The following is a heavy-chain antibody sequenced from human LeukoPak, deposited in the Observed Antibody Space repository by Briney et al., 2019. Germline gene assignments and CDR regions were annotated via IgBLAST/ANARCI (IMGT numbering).Heavy chain of an antibody. D-gene: IGHD3-16*01. CDR1: GFTFSSYS. CDR3: ARVGAVGGVFRAFDI. J-gene: IGHJ3*02. CDR2: ISSSSSYI. Sequence: PGGSLRLSCAASGFTFSSYSMNWVRQAPGKGLEWVSSISSSSSYIYYADSVKGRFTISRDNAKNTLYLQMNSLRAEDTAVYYCARVGAVGGVFRAFDIWGQGTMVTVSS. V-gene: IGHV3-21*01.